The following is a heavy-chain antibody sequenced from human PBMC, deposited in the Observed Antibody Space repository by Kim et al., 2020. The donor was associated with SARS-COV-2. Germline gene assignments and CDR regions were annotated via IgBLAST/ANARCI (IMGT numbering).Heavy chain of an antibody. J-gene: IGHJ6*01. CDR3: ARDLGSDNWGGYYYYGMGV. V-gene: IGHV3-21*01. CDR1: GFTFSSYS. Sequence: GGSLRLSCAASGFTFSSYSMNWVRQAPGKGLEWVSSISSSSSYIYYADSVKGRFTISRDNAKNSLYLKMNSLRAEDTAVYYCARDLGSDNWGGYYYYGMGVWGQGTTVTVSS. D-gene: IGHD7-27*01. CDR2: ISSSSSYI.